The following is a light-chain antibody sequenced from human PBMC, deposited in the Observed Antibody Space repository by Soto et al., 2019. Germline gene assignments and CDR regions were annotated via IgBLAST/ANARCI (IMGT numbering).Light chain of an antibody. J-gene: IGKJ5*01. V-gene: IGKV3D-15*01. Sequence: ETVMTQSPATLFVSPGERATLSCRASQSVRTKLAWYQQKPGQAPRLLIYGASSRATGIPARFSGSGSGTEFTLTISSLQSEDSGVYYCQQYNKWPAEITFGQGTRLEIK. CDR2: GAS. CDR3: QQYNKWPAEIT. CDR1: QSVRTK.